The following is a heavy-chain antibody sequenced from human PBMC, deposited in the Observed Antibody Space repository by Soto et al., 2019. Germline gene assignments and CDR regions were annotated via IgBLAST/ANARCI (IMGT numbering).Heavy chain of an antibody. Sequence: ASVKVSCKASGYTFTGYYMHCVRQAPGQGLEWMGWINPNSGGTNFAQKFQGRVTMTRDTSISTAYMELSRLISDDTAVYYCARGYYYDSSGFNWFDPWGQGTLVTVSS. CDR1: GYTFTGYY. CDR3: ARGYYYDSSGFNWFDP. V-gene: IGHV1-2*02. CDR2: INPNSGGT. J-gene: IGHJ5*02. D-gene: IGHD3-22*01.